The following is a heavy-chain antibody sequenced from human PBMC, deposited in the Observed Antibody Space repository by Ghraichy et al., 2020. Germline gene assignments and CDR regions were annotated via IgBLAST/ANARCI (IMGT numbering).Heavy chain of an antibody. V-gene: IGHV4-34*01. CDR1: GGSFSGYY. J-gene: IGHJ6*02. CDR2: INHSGST. Sequence: SETLSLTCAVYGGSFSGYYWSWIRQPPGKGLEWIGEINHSGSTNYNPSLKSRVTISVDTSKNQFSLKLSSVTAADTAVYYCARKGYSSGYHVWGQGTTVTVSS. CDR3: ARKGYSSGYHV. D-gene: IGHD3-22*01.